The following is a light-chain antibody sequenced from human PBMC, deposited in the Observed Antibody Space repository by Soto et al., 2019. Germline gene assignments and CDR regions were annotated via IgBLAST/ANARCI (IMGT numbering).Light chain of an antibody. V-gene: IGKV4-1*01. Sequence: DIVMTQSPDSLAVSLGERATINCKSSQSVFYSPINNNCLAWYQQRPGQPPKLLIYWASTRESGVPDRFSGSGSGTDFTLTISTLQAEDVAVYYCQQYYSAPRTFGQGTKVEIK. CDR3: QQYYSAPRT. CDR1: QSVFYSPINNNC. J-gene: IGKJ1*01. CDR2: WAS.